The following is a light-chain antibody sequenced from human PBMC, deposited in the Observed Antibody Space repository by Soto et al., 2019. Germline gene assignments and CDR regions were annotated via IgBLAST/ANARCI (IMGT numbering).Light chain of an antibody. V-gene: IGKV3-20*01. CDR1: QSVSSSY. J-gene: IGKJ1*01. Sequence: EIVLTQSPGTLSLSPGERATLSCRASQSVSSSYLAWYQQKPGQAPRLLLYGASSRATGIPGRFSGSGSGPDFTLTISRLEPEDVAVYYCQQYGSSPWPFGQGTKVELK. CDR2: GAS. CDR3: QQYGSSPWP.